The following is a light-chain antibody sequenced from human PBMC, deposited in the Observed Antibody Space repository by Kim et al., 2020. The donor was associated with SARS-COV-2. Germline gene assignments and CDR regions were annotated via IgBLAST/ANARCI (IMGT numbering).Light chain of an antibody. V-gene: IGKV3-11*01. J-gene: IGKJ2*01. CDR2: DAS. CDR1: QSVSSY. Sequence: EIVLTQTPATLSLSPGERATPSCRASQSVSSYLAWYQQKPGQAPRLLIYDASNRATGIPARFSGSGSGTDFTLTISSLEPEDFAVYYCQQRSNWSYTFGQGTKLEI. CDR3: QQRSNWSYT.